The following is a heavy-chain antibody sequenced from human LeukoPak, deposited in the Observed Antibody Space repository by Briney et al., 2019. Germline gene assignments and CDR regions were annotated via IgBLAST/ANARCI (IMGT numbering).Heavy chain of an antibody. CDR1: GFTVSSNY. Sequence: GGSLRLSCAASGFTVSSNYISWVRQAPGKGLEWVSVIYSGGGTYYADSVKGRFTISRDNSKNTLYLQMNSLRAEDTAVYYCARVRVTHPYYFDYWGQGTLVTVSS. D-gene: IGHD3-10*01. CDR2: IYSGGGT. CDR3: ARVRVTHPYYFDY. J-gene: IGHJ4*02. V-gene: IGHV3-53*01.